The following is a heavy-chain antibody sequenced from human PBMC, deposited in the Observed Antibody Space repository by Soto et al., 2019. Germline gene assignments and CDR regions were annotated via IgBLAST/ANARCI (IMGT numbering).Heavy chain of an antibody. J-gene: IGHJ5*02. CDR2: IIPIFGTA. CDR1: GGTFSSYA. CDR3: ARDLPAAIFSDWFDP. Sequence: GASVKVSCKASGGTFSSYAISWVRQAPGQGLEWMGGIIPIFGTANYAQKFQGRVTITADKSTSTAYMELSSLRSEDTAVYYCARDLPAAIFSDWFDPWGQGTLVTVSS. V-gene: IGHV1-69*06. D-gene: IGHD2-2*02.